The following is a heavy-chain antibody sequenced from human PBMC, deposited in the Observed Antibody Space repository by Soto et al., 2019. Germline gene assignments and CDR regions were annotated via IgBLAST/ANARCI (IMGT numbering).Heavy chain of an antibody. D-gene: IGHD3-10*01. CDR3: ARNSAGNYGIEY. Sequence: GGSLRLSCAASGFTFSTYSMNWVRQAPGKGLEWVSSISTSSSYIYYADSLKGRFTISRDNAKNSLYLLMHSLRAEDTAVYYCARNSAGNYGIEYWGQGTLVTVSS. J-gene: IGHJ4*02. CDR1: GFTFSTYS. CDR2: ISTSSSYI. V-gene: IGHV3-21*01.